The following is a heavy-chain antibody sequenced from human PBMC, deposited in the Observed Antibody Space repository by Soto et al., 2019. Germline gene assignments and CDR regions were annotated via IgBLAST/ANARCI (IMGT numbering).Heavy chain of an antibody. CDR3: ARSPVEGDTAMVNFDY. D-gene: IGHD5-18*01. V-gene: IGHV1-69*01. J-gene: IGHJ4*02. Sequence: QVQLVQSGAEVKKPGSSVKVSCKASGGTFSSYAISWVRQAPGQGLEWMGGIIPIFGTANYAQKFQGRVTITADEATSTAYMELSSLRSEDTAVYYCARSPVEGDTAMVNFDYWGQGTLVTVSS. CDR1: GGTFSSYA. CDR2: IIPIFGTA.